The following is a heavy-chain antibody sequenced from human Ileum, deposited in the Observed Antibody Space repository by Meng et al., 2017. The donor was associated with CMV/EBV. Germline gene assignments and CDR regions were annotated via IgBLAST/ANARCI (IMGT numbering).Heavy chain of an antibody. J-gene: IGHJ3*01. CDR3: AKSPRDAGSLGAFDF. CDR2: SSGSGGST. CDR1: GFTFSSYA. D-gene: IGHD3-16*01. Sequence: GGSLRLSCAASGFTFSSYAMSWVRQAPGKGLEWVSGSSGSGGSTWSADSVKGRFTISRDNSKNTLYLQMDSLRAEDTAVYYCAKSPRDAGSLGAFDFWGQGTMVTVSS. V-gene: IGHV3-23*01.